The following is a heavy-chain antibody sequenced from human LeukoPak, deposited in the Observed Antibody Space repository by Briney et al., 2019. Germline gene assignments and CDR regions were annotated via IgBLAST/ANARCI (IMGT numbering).Heavy chain of an antibody. D-gene: IGHD3-10*01. CDR2: IYYSGST. V-gene: IGHV4-30-4*01. CDR1: GGSISSGDYY. CDR3: ASTRGYYSYYFDY. J-gene: IGHJ4*02. Sequence: PSETLSLTCTVSGGSISSGDYYWSWIRQPPGKGLEWIGYIYYSGSTYYNPSLKSRVTISVDTSKNQFSLKLSSVTAADTAVYYCASTRGYYSYYFDYWGQGTLVTVSS.